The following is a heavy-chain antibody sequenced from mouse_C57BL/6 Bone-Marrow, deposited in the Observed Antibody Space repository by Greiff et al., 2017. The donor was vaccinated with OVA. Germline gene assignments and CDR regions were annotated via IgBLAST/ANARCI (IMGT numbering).Heavy chain of an antibody. J-gene: IGHJ4*01. V-gene: IGHV3-6*01. D-gene: IGHD2-4*01. Sequence: EVQLQESGPGLVKPSQSLSLTCSVTGYSITSGYYWNWIRQFPGNKLEWMGYISYDGSNNYNPSLKNRISITRDTSKNQFFLKLNSVTTEDTATYYCAREADDYDRYAMDYWGQGTSVTVSS. CDR1: GYSITSGYY. CDR3: AREADDYDRYAMDY. CDR2: ISYDGSN.